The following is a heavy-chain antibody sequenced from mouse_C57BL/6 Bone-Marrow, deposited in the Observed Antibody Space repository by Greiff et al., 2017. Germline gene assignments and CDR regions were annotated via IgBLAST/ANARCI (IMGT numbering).Heavy chain of an antibody. CDR2: ISNGGGST. CDR3: ARQVYYGSSYRWYFDV. V-gene: IGHV5-12*01. Sequence: EVKLVESGGGLVQPGGSLKLSCAASGFTFSDYYMYWVRQTPEKRLEWVAYISNGGGSTYYPDTVKVRFTISRDNAKNTLYLQMSRLKSEDTAMYYCARQVYYGSSYRWYFDVWGTGTTVTVSS. D-gene: IGHD1-1*01. J-gene: IGHJ1*03. CDR1: GFTFSDYY.